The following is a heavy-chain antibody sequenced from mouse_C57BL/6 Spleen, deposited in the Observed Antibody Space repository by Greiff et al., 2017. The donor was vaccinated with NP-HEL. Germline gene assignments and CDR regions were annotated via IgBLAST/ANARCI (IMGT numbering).Heavy chain of an antibody. J-gene: IGHJ4*01. CDR2: INPYNGGT. CDR3: ARDTTVDYAMDY. D-gene: IGHD1-1*01. V-gene: IGHV1-19*01. Sequence: VQLQQSGPVLVKPGASVKMSCKASGYTFTDYYMNWVKQSHGKSLEWIGVINPYNGGTSYNQKFKGKATLTVDKSSSTAYMELNSLTSEDSAVYYCARDTTVDYAMDYWGQGTSVTVSS. CDR1: GYTFTDYY.